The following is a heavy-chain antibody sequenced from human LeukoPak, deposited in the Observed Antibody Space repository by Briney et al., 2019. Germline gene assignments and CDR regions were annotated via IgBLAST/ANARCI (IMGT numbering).Heavy chain of an antibody. J-gene: IGHJ4*02. CDR2: IIPLFGTA. D-gene: IGHD2-2*01. CDR1: GGTFITYS. V-gene: IGHV1-69*05. Sequence: GASVKVSCKASGGTFITYSITWVRQAPGQGLEWMGGIIPLFGTANYAQRFQGRVTITTDESTSTAYMELSSLRSEDTAVYYCARQRRAVVVPAADGAAFDYWGQGTLVTVSS. CDR3: ARQRRAVVVPAADGAAFDY.